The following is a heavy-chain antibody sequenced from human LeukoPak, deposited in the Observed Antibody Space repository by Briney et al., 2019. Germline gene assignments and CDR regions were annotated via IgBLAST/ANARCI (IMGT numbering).Heavy chain of an antibody. V-gene: IGHV1-69*05. CDR2: IIPIFGTA. CDR3: ARGRTIREKNWFDP. J-gene: IGHJ5*02. CDR1: GGTFSSYA. Sequence: SVKVSCKASGGTFSSYAISWVRQAPGQGLEWMGGIIPIFGTANYAQKFQGRVTITRNTSISTAYMELSSLRSEDTAVYYCARGRTIREKNWFDPWGQGTLVTVSS. D-gene: IGHD2-21*01.